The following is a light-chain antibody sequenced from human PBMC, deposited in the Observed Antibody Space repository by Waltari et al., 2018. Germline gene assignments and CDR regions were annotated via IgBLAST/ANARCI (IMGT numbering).Light chain of an antibody. CDR2: GTS. J-gene: IGKJ3*01. CDR3: QQYDSSPT. V-gene: IGKV3-20*01. Sequence: IVLTQSPGTLSLSPGERATLSCRASRSISSGYLAWYQQKPGQAPRFLIYGTSSRATGIPDRFSGSGSGTEFTLTINRLESEDSAVYFCQQYDSSPTFGPGTKVEIK. CDR1: RSISSGY.